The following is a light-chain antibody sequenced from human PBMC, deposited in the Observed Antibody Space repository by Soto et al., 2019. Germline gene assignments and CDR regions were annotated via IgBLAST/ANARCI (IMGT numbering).Light chain of an antibody. CDR1: QSVLSSSNNKNC. CDR2: WAS. J-gene: IGKJ1*01. CDR3: QHYYTIPWT. Sequence: DIVMTQSPDSLAVSLGERATINCKSSQSVLSSSNNKNCLAWYQQKSGQPPKLLMYWASTRESGVPDRFSGSGSGTDFTLTISSLRAEDVAAYYCQHYYTIPWTFGQGTRVEIK. V-gene: IGKV4-1*01.